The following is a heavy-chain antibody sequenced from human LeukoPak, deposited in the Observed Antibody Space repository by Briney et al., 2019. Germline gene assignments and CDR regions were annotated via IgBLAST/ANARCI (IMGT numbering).Heavy chain of an antibody. CDR1: GFTFSSYW. D-gene: IGHD5-18*01. CDR2: INQGGSEK. V-gene: IGHV3-7*01. Sequence: GGPLRLSCGASGFTFSSYWMTGVRQAPGKGLEWVANINQGGSEKYYVDSVKGRFTISKDNDKNSLYLQMNSLRAEDTAVYYCARERRVDTAMVFYFDYWGQGTLVSVSS. J-gene: IGHJ4*02. CDR3: ARERRVDTAMVFYFDY.